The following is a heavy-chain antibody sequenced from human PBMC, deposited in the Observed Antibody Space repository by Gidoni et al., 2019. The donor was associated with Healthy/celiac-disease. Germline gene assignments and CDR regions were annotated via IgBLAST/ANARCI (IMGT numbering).Heavy chain of an antibody. J-gene: IGHJ6*04. D-gene: IGHD3-3*01. CDR2: ISSNGGST. CDR3: VKDRTTIFGVVIKNVDYGMDV. Sequence: EVQLVESGGGLVQPGGSLRLSCSASGFTFSSYAMHWVRQAPGKGLEYVSAISSNGGSTYYADSVKGRFTISRDNSKNTLYLQMSSLRAEDTAVYYCVKDRTTIFGVVIKNVDYGMDVWGKGTTVTVSS. V-gene: IGHV3-64D*08. CDR1: GFTFSSYA.